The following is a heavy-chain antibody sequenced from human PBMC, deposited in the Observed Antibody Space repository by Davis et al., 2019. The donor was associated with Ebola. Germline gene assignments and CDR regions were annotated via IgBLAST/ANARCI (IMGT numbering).Heavy chain of an antibody. J-gene: IGHJ6*02. D-gene: IGHD6-6*01. V-gene: IGHV1-46*01. CDR1: GHTFSSYA. CDR2: INPSGGSGGT. CDR3: AGHSSSRYYYYYGMDV. Sequence: ASVKVSCKASGHTFSSYAMHWVRQAPGQGLEWMGMINPSGGSGGTSYEQKFQGRVTMTGDTSTSTAYMELSSLRSEDTAVYYCAGHSSSRYYYYYGMDVWGQGTTVTVSS.